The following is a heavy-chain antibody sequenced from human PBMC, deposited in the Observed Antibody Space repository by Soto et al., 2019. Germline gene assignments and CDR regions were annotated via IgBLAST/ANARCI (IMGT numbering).Heavy chain of an antibody. Sequence: GGSLRLSCAASGFTFSSYAMHWVRQAPGKGLEWVAGITYDGYSKYYADSAKGRFTISRDNSKNTLYLQMSSLRAEDTDVYYCAKAFSWYDYWGQGTLVTVSS. CDR3: AKAFSWYDY. V-gene: IGHV3-30*18. CDR2: ITYDGYSK. J-gene: IGHJ4*02. CDR1: GFTFSSYA. D-gene: IGHD6-13*01.